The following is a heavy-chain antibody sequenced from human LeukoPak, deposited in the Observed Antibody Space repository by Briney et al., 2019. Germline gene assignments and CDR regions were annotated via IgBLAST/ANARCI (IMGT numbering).Heavy chain of an antibody. V-gene: IGHV3-48*04. D-gene: IGHD5-12*01. CDR1: GFTFSSYG. J-gene: IGHJ4*02. CDR3: ARDRAISGYDSFQY. CDR2: ISSSGSTI. Sequence: GGSLRLSCAASGFTFSSYGMHWVRQAPGKGLEWVSYISSSGSTIYYADSVKGRFTISRDNAKNSLYLQMNSLRAEDTAVYYCARDRAISGYDSFQYWGQGTLVTVSS.